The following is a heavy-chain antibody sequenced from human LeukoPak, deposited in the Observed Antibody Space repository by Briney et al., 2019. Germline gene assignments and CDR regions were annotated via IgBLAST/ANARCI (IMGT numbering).Heavy chain of an antibody. CDR2: IYHSGST. Sequence: SETLSLTCAVSGYSISRSYYWGWIRQPPGTGLEWIGSIYHSGSTYYNPSLKSRVTISIDTSKNQFSLKLSSVTAADTAVYYCARDGPTYYYDSSGHYFDYWGQGTLVTVSS. CDR1: GYSISRSYY. D-gene: IGHD3-22*01. J-gene: IGHJ4*02. CDR3: ARDGPTYYYDSSGHYFDY. V-gene: IGHV4-38-2*02.